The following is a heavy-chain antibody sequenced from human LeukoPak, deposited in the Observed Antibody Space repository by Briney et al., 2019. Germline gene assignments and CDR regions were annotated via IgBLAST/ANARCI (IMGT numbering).Heavy chain of an antibody. Sequence: GGSLRRSCAASGFTFSSYSMNWVRQAPGKGLEWVSSISSSSSYIYYADSVKGRFTISRDNAKNSLYLQMNSLRAEDTAVYYCARDLREGDNWFDPWGQGTLVTVSS. J-gene: IGHJ5*02. CDR1: GFTFSSYS. V-gene: IGHV3-21*01. D-gene: IGHD5-24*01. CDR2: ISSSSSYI. CDR3: ARDLREGDNWFDP.